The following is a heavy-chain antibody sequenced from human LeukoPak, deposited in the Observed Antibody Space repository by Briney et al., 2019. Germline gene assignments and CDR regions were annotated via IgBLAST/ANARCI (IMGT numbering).Heavy chain of an antibody. CDR3: ARERVNYDFWSGVPDFDP. CDR1: GGSLSSYY. J-gene: IGHJ5*02. Sequence: SETLSLTCTVSGGSLSSYYWSWIRQPAGKGLEWIGRIYTSGSTNYNPSLKSRVTMSVDTSKNQFSLKLSSVTAADTAVYYCARERVNYDFWSGVPDFDPWGQGTLVTVSS. V-gene: IGHV4-4*07. CDR2: IYTSGST. D-gene: IGHD3-3*01.